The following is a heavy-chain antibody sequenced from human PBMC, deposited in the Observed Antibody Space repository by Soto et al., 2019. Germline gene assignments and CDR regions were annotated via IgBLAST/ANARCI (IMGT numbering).Heavy chain of an antibody. D-gene: IGHD3-3*01. V-gene: IGHV1-18*04. J-gene: IGHJ6*02. CDR3: ARDMGATIFGVVYYYYGMDV. CDR2: ISAYNGNT. Sequence: GASVKVSCKASGYTFTSYGISWVRQAPGQGLEWMGWISAYNGNTNYAQKLQGRVTMTTDTSTSTAYMELRSLRSDDTAVYYCARDMGATIFGVVYYYYGMDVWGQGTTVTVSS. CDR1: GYTFTSYG.